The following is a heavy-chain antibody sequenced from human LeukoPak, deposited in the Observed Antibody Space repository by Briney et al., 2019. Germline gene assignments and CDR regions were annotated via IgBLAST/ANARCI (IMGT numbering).Heavy chain of an antibody. J-gene: IGHJ5*02. CDR2: ISSGGTTL. Sequence: PGGSLRLSCAGSGFIFSSDSMNWVRQAPGKGLEWISYISSGGTTLYYADSVKGRFTISRDNSKNTLYLQMNSLRAEDTAVYYCAKDSWFDPWGQGALVTVSS. CDR3: AKDSWFDP. V-gene: IGHV3-48*01. CDR1: GFIFSSDS.